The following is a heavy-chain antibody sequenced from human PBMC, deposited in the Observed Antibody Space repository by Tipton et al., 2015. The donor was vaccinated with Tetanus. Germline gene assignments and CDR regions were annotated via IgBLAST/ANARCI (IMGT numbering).Heavy chain of an antibody. J-gene: IGHJ4*02. CDR3: ARHQSGYFTPFDY. CDR1: GVPIADNTNY. Sequence: TLSLTCTVSGVPIADNTNYWGWIRQPPGKGLEWIGSIYESGDTYYIPSLKSRVTISVDTSKNQFSLNLNSMAAADTGVYYCARHQSGYFTPFDYWGQGNLVTVSP. D-gene: IGHD3-3*01. V-gene: IGHV4-39*01. CDR2: IYESGDT.